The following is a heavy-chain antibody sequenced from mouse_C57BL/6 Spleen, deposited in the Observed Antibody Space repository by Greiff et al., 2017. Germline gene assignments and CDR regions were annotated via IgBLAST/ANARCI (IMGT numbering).Heavy chain of an antibody. CDR2: INPNNGGT. V-gene: IGHV1-18*01. J-gene: IGHJ1*03. CDR3: ARRITPVVEEWYFDV. Sequence: EVQLQQSGPELVKPGASVKIPCKASGYTFPDYNMDWVKKSHGKSLEWIGDINPNNGGTIYNQKFKGKATLTVDKSSSTAYMELRSLTSEDTAGYYCARRITPVVEEWYFDVWGTGTTVTVSS. CDR1: GYTFPDYN. D-gene: IGHD1-1*01.